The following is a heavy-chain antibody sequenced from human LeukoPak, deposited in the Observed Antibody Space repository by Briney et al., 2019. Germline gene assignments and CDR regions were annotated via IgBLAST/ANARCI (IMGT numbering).Heavy chain of an antibody. D-gene: IGHD6-13*01. V-gene: IGHV3-21*01. CDR2: ISSSSSYI. J-gene: IGHJ4*02. CDR3: ARDRSSIAAVRDY. Sequence: GGSLRLSCAASGFTFSSYSMNWVRQAPGKGLEWVSSISSSSSYIYYADSLKGRFTISRDNAKNSLYLQMNSLRAEDTAVYYCARDRSSIAAVRDYWGQGTLVTVSS. CDR1: GFTFSSYS.